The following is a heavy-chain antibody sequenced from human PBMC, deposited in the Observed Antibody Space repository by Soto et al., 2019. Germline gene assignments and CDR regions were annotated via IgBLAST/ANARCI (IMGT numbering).Heavy chain of an antibody. J-gene: IGHJ4*02. CDR2: IYYSGST. D-gene: IGHD1-26*01. V-gene: IGHV4-59*01. CDR1: GGSISSYY. CDR3: AREGSYGSFGY. Sequence: SETLSLTCTVSGGSISSYYWSWIRQPPGKGLEWIGYIYYSGSTNYNPSLKSRVTISVDTSKNQFSLKLSSVTAADTAVYYCAREGSYGSFGYWGQGTLVTVSS.